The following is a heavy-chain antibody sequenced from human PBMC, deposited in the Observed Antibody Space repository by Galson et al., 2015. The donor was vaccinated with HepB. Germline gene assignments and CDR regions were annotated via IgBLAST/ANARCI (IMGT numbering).Heavy chain of an antibody. J-gene: IGHJ4*02. CDR1: GLTFSDYS. V-gene: IGHV3-48*01. D-gene: IGHD7-27*01. CDR2: ISNTGSPT. Sequence: SLRLSCAVSGLTFSDYSMNWVRQAPGKGLEWVSYISNTGSPTIYADSVKGRFTISRDNVKDSLYLQMNSLTVDDTAVYYCARTPTGAGAFWGQGTLVTVSS. CDR3: ARTPTGAGAF.